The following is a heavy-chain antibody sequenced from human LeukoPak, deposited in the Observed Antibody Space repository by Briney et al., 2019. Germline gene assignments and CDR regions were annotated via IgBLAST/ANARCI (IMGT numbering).Heavy chain of an antibody. CDR3: AREGRGYYDSSGFYPSPKDV. D-gene: IGHD3-22*01. CDR1: GYSISSGYY. Sequence: SETLSLTCTVSGYSISSGYYWGWIRQPPGKGLEWIASMYHSGSTYYNPSLKSRVTISADASKNQFFLSLSSVTAADTAVYYCAREGRGYYDSSGFYPSPKDVWGQGTLVTVSS. CDR2: MYHSGST. V-gene: IGHV4-38-2*02. J-gene: IGHJ4*02.